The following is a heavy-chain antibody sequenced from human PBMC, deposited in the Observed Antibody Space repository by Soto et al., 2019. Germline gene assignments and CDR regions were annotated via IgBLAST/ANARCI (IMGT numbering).Heavy chain of an antibody. D-gene: IGHD4-17*01. CDR1: GFTFSNSA. J-gene: IGHJ2*01. V-gene: IGHV3-23*05. CDR2: IYTSASST. CDR3: AAVTTWDYWYFDL. Sequence: GGSLRLSCAASGFTFSNSAMSWVRQAPGKGLEWVSAIYTSASSTHYPDSVRGRFTISRDNSKNTLYLQMNSLRAEDTAVYYCAAVTTWDYWYFDLRGRGALVTVSS.